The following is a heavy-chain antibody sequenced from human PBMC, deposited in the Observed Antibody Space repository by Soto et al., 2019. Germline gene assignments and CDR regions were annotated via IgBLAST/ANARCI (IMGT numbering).Heavy chain of an antibody. J-gene: IGHJ6*02. Sequence: SETLSLTCAVYGGSFSGYYWSWIRQPPGKGLEWIGEINHSGNTNYNPSLKSRVTISVDTSKNQFSLKLSSVTAADTAVYYCARGRLDSRQFNYGMDVWGQGTTVTVSS. D-gene: IGHD6-25*01. CDR1: GGSFSGYY. V-gene: IGHV4-34*01. CDR2: INHSGNT. CDR3: ARGRLDSRQFNYGMDV.